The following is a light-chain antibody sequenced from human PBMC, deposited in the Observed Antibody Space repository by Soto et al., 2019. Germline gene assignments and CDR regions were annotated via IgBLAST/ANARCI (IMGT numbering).Light chain of an antibody. CDR3: QHSNSLPPT. CDR1: QSIRSN. CDR2: TAA. V-gene: IGKV1-39*01. Sequence: DIQMTQSPSSLSASVGDRVTITCRASQSIRSNLNWYQQKPGKAPKLLIYTAASLQSGVPSRFSGSGSGTDFTLTIASLQLEDFATYYCQHSNSLPPTFGQGTKVEIK. J-gene: IGKJ1*01.